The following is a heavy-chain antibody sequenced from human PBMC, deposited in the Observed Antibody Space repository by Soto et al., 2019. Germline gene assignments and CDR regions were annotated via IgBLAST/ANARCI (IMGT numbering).Heavy chain of an antibody. CDR3: AGGGDSGWYSEALIDY. CDR1: GYSFTSYW. V-gene: IGHV5-51*01. D-gene: IGHD6-19*01. J-gene: IGHJ4*02. CDR2: IYPGDSDT. Sequence: EVQLVQSGAEVKKPGESLQISCKGSGYSFTSYWIAWVRQMPGKGLEWMGIIYPGDSDTRYSPSFQGQVTISADKSISTAYLQWSSLKASDTAIYYCAGGGDSGWYSEALIDYWGQGTLVTVSS.